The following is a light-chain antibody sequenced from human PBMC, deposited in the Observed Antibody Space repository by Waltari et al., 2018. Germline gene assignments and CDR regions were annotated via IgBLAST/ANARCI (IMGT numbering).Light chain of an antibody. Sequence: DIQMTQSPSTLSASVGARVTITCRASQNIGTWLAWYHQKPGKAPKLLIYGASTLETEVPSRFSGSGSGTDFTLTITSLQPDDFATYYCQQYNTYSTFGQGTKVEIK. CDR3: QQYNTYST. J-gene: IGKJ1*01. CDR1: QNIGTW. V-gene: IGKV1-5*03. CDR2: GAS.